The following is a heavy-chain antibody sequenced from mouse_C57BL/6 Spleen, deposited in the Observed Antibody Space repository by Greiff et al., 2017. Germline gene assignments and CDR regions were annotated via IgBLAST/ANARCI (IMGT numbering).Heavy chain of an antibody. D-gene: IGHD1-1*01. Sequence: EVKLVESGGGLVKPGGSLKLSCAASGFTFSDYGMHWVRQAPEKGLEWVAYISRGSSTIYYADTGKGRFTISRDNAKNTLFLQRTSLRSEDTAMYYCARDYYGSSYDWYFDVWGTGTTVTVSS. J-gene: IGHJ1*03. CDR3: ARDYYGSSYDWYFDV. CDR1: GFTFSDYG. CDR2: ISRGSSTI. V-gene: IGHV5-17*01.